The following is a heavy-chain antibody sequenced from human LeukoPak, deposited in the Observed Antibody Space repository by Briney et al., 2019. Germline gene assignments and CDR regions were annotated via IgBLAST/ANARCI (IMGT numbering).Heavy chain of an antibody. CDR2: IKSKTDGGTT. J-gene: IGHJ4*02. CDR3: TTADILTGYYTRYFDY. Sequence: PGGSLRLSCAASGFTFSSYAMSWVRQAPGKGLEWVGRIKSKTDGGTTDYAAPVKGRFTISRDDSKNTLYLQMNSLKTEDTAVYYCTTADILTGYYTRYFDYWGQGTLVTVSS. V-gene: IGHV3-15*01. D-gene: IGHD3-9*01. CDR1: GFTFSSYA.